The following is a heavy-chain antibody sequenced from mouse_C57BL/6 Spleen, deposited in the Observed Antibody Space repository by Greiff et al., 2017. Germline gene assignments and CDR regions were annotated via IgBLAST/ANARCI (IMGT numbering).Heavy chain of an antibody. CDR2: LYPGDGDT. CDR3: AREVDYAWFAY. J-gene: IGHJ3*01. CDR1: GYAFSSSW. Sequence: QVQLQQSGPELVKPGASVKISCKASGYAFSSSWMNWVKPRPGKGLEWIGRLYPGDGDTKYNGKFKGKATLTADKSSSTAYMQLSSLTSEDSAVYFCAREVDYAWFAYWGQGTLVTVSA. V-gene: IGHV1-82*01. D-gene: IGHD2-4*01.